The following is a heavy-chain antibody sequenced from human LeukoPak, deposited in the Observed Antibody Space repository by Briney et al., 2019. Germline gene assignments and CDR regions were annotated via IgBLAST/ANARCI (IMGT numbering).Heavy chain of an antibody. CDR2: ISTSSSTI. V-gene: IGHV3-48*02. Sequence: GGSLRLSCAASGFTFSSYRTNWVRPAPGKGLEGVSYISTSSSTIYYADSVKGRFTISRDNAKNSLYLQMNSLRDEDTAVYYCARDSGPGDYGDYFDFWGQGTLVTVSS. CDR1: GFTFSSYR. J-gene: IGHJ4*02. CDR3: ARDSGPGDYGDYFDF. D-gene: IGHD4/OR15-4a*01.